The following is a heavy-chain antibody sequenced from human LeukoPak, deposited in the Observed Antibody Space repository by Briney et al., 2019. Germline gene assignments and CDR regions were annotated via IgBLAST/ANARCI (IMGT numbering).Heavy chain of an antibody. Sequence: SETLSLTCTVSGGSISSYYWSWIRQPPGKGLEWIGYIYYSGSTNYNPSLKSRVTISVDASKNQFSLKLSSVTAADTAVYCCARARDGYNPHDYWGQGTLVTVSS. D-gene: IGHD5-24*01. V-gene: IGHV4-59*01. CDR2: IYYSGST. CDR1: GGSISSYY. J-gene: IGHJ4*02. CDR3: ARARDGYNPHDY.